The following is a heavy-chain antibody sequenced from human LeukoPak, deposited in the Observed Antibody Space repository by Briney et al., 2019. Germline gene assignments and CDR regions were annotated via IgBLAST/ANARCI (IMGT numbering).Heavy chain of an antibody. CDR2: ISGSGGST. CDR3: ARSQGRIFGVVKYYFDY. V-gene: IGHV3-23*01. CDR1: GFTFSSYA. Sequence: PGGSLRLSCAASGFTFSSYAMSWVRQAPGKGLEWVSAISGSGGSTYYADSVKGRFTISRDNAKNSLYLQMNSLRAEDTAVYYCARSQGRIFGVVKYYFDYWGQGTLVTVSS. J-gene: IGHJ4*02. D-gene: IGHD3-3*01.